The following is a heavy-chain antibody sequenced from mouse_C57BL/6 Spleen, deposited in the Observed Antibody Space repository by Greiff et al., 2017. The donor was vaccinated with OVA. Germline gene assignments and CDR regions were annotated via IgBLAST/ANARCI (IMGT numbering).Heavy chain of an antibody. J-gene: IGHJ3*01. V-gene: IGHV5-4*01. CDR1: GFTFSSYA. CDR2: ISDGGSYT. CDR3: ARDGAEYDYDEWFAY. D-gene: IGHD2-4*01. Sequence: DVMLVESGGGLVKPGGSLKLSCAASGFTFSSYAMSWVRQTPEKRLEWVATISDGGSYTYYPDNVKGRFTISRDNAKNNLYLQMSHLKSEDTAMYYCARDGAEYDYDEWFAYWGQGTLVTVSA.